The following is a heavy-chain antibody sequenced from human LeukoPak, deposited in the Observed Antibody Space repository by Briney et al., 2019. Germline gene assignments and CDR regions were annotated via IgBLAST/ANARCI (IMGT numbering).Heavy chain of an antibody. D-gene: IGHD3-3*01. CDR2: ISYTRNS. CDR1: GASISSYY. V-gene: IGHV4-59*01. Sequence: SETLSLTCTVSGASISSYYWSWIRQPPGKGLEWIGYISYTRNSNYNPSLKSRVTISMDTSKTQFSLNLYSVTAADTAVYYCARGGVLRSFGWFDPWGQGTLVTVSS. J-gene: IGHJ5*02. CDR3: ARGGVLRSFGWFDP.